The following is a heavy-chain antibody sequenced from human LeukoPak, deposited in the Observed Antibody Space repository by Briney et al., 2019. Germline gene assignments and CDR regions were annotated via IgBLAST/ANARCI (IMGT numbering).Heavy chain of an antibody. CDR3: ARDQPTYYDILTGYSPAAFDI. Sequence: SETLSLTCTVSGGSLSSYYWSWIRQPPGRGLEWIGYIYYSGSTNYNPSLKSRVTISVDTSKNQFSLKLSSVTAADTAVYYCARDQPTYYDILTGYSPAAFDIWGQGTMVTVSS. V-gene: IGHV4-59*01. CDR2: IYYSGST. CDR1: GGSLSSYY. D-gene: IGHD3-9*01. J-gene: IGHJ3*02.